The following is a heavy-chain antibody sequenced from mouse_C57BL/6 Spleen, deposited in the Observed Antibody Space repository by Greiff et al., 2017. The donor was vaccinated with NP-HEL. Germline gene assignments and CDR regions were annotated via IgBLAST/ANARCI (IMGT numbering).Heavy chain of an antibody. D-gene: IGHD1-2*01. CDR3: ARGYEGGIFDY. CDR2: INPSSGYT. Sequence: QVQLKQSGAELAKPGASVKLSCKASGYTFTSYWLHWVKQRPGQGLEWIGYINPSSGYTKYNQKFKDKATLTADKSSSTAYMQLSSLTYEDAAVYYCARGYEGGIFDYWGQGTTLTVSS. J-gene: IGHJ2*01. CDR1: GYTFTSYW. V-gene: IGHV1-7*01.